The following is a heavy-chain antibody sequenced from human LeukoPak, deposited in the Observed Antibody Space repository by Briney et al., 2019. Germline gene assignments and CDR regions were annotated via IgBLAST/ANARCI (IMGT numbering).Heavy chain of an antibody. J-gene: IGHJ4*02. Sequence: GGSLRLSCAASGFTFSSYSMNWVRQAPGKGLEWVSYISSSSSTIYYADSVKGRFTISRDNAKNSLYLQMNSLRAEDTAVYYCAREGPYDILTVDYWGQGTLVTVSS. D-gene: IGHD3-9*01. CDR1: GFTFSSYS. V-gene: IGHV3-48*04. CDR3: AREGPYDILTVDY. CDR2: ISSSSSTI.